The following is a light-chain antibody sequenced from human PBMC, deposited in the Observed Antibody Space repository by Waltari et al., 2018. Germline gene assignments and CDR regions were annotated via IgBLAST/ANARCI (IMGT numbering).Light chain of an antibody. CDR3: CSYAGSSTFYV. V-gene: IGLV2-23*01. Sequence: QSALTQPASVSGSPGPSITISCTGTSSDVGSYNLVSWYQQHPGKAPKLMIYEGSKRPSGVSKRFSGSKSGNTASLTISGLQAEDEADYYCCSYAGSSTFYVFGTGTKVTVL. J-gene: IGLJ1*01. CDR1: SSDVGSYNL. CDR2: EGS.